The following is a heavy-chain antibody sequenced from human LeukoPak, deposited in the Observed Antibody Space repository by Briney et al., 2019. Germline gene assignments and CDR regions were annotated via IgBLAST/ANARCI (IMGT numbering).Heavy chain of an antibody. CDR3: AKDRGY. CDR2: ISGSGDNT. Sequence: GGSLRLSCAASGFTFSTYGMSWVRQAPGKGLEWVSGISGSGDNTYYADSVKGRFTISRDNSEDTLYLHMNSLRAEDTALYYCAKDRGYWGQGTLVTVSS. V-gene: IGHV3-23*01. CDR1: GFTFSTYG. J-gene: IGHJ4*02.